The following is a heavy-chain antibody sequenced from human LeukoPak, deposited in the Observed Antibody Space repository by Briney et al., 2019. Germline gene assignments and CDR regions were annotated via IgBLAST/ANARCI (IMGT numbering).Heavy chain of an antibody. V-gene: IGHV4-4*07. CDR1: GGSISSYY. CDR2: IYTSGST. CDR3: ARHEEAGYYYYMDV. J-gene: IGHJ6*03. Sequence: SETLSLTCTVSGGSISSYYWSWIRQPAGKGLEWIGRIYTSGSTNYNPSLKSRVTISVDTSKNQFSLKLSSVTAADTAVYYCARHEEAGYYYYMDVWGKGTRSPSP.